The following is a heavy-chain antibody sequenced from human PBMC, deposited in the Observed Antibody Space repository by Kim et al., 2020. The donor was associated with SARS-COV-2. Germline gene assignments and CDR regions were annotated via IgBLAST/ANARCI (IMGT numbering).Heavy chain of an antibody. V-gene: IGHV3-23*01. CDR1: GFTFSSYA. J-gene: IGHJ4*02. CDR2: ISGSGGRT. Sequence: GGSLRLSCVVSGFTFSSYAMGWVRQAPGKGLDWVSAISGSGGRTYYADSVKGRFTISRDNSKNTLYLEMTSLRAEDTAIYYCATVRYYYGSSGYHNLDYWGQGTLVTVSS. CDR3: ATVRYYYGSSGYHNLDY. D-gene: IGHD3-22*01.